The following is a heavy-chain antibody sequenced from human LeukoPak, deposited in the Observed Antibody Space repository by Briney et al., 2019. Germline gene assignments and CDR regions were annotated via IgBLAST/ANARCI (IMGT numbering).Heavy chain of an antibody. Sequence: SETLSLTCAVYGGSFSGYYWSWIRQPPGEGLEWIGEINHSGSTNYNPSLKSRVTISVDTSKNQFSLKLSSVTAADTAVYYCARYGGYYYGAHYWGQGTLVTVSS. D-gene: IGHD3-22*01. V-gene: IGHV4-34*01. CDR3: ARYGGYYYGAHY. CDR1: GGSFSGYY. CDR2: INHSGST. J-gene: IGHJ4*02.